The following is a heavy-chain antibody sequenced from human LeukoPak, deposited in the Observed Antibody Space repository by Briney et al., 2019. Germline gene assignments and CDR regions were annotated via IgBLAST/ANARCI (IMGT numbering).Heavy chain of an antibody. CDR2: IGVFNGNR. J-gene: IGHJ4*02. D-gene: IGHD1-26*01. Sequence: ASVKVSCETSGYTFSRYGFSWVRQAPGQGLEWIGWIGVFNGNRNYAKSVQGRITLTADTSTNTTYMELRSLTSDDTAVYFCGRDWDWHVQFWGQGTLITVSS. CDR1: GYTFSRYG. CDR3: GRDWDWHVQF. V-gene: IGHV1-18*01.